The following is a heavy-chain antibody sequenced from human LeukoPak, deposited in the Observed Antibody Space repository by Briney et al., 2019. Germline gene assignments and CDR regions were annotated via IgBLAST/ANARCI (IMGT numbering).Heavy chain of an antibody. V-gene: IGHV4-34*01. J-gene: IGHJ6*04. D-gene: IGHD3-10*01. CDR3: ARGYYGSGKPRNYYYYYGMDV. CDR2: TNHSGST. Sequence: SETLSLTCAVYGGSFSGYYWSWIRQPPGKGLEWIGETNHSGSTNYNPSLKSRVTISVDTSKNQFSLKLSSVTAADTAVYYCARGYYGSGKPRNYYYYYGMDVWGKGTTVTVSS. CDR1: GGSFSGYY.